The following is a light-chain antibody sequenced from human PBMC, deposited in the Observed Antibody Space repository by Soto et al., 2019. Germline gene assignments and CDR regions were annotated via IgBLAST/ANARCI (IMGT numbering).Light chain of an antibody. CDR1: QSVGSN. CDR3: QQYMNWPPKT. Sequence: EVVITQSPGTLSVSPGEQATLTCRASQSVGSNVAWYQQKHGQAPRLLISSASTRATGIPARFSGTGSGTEFTLTISSLESEDFAIYYCQQYMNWPPKTFGQGTSVEIK. J-gene: IGKJ1*01. CDR2: SAS. V-gene: IGKV3D-15*01.